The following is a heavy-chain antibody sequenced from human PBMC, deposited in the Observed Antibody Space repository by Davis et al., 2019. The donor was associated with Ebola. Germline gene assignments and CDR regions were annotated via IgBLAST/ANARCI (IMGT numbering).Heavy chain of an antibody. D-gene: IGHD3-22*01. CDR1: SGSISRSSYY. Sequence: MPSETLSLTCFVSSGSISRSSYYWGWIRQPPGKGLEWMGTIYNSGSTYYNPSLKSRVTISVDTSKNQFSVKLNSVTAADTAVYYCARSRFYYDSRGYGLYYGMDVWGQGTTVTVSS. CDR2: IYNSGST. J-gene: IGHJ6*02. V-gene: IGHV4-39*01. CDR3: ARSRFYYDSRGYGLYYGMDV.